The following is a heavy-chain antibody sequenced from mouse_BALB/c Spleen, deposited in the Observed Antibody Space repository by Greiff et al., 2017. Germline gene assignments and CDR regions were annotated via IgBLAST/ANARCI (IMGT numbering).Heavy chain of an antibody. J-gene: IGHJ3*01. V-gene: IGHV3-2*02. CDR3: AGGNYDYAWFAY. CDR2: ISYSGST. Sequence: VQLQQSGPGLVKPSQSLSLTCTVTGYSITSDYAWNWIRQFPGNKLEWMGYISYSGSTSYNPSLKSRISITRDTSKNQFFLQLNSVTTEDTATYYCAGGNYDYAWFAYWGQGTLVTVSA. CDR1: GYSITSDYA. D-gene: IGHD2-4*01.